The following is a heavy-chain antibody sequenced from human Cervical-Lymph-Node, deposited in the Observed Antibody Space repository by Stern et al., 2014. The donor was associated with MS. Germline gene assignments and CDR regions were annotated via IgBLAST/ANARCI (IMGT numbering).Heavy chain of an antibody. CDR1: GYSFTTHY. J-gene: IGHJ4*02. CDR3: ARVLSLATSDS. V-gene: IGHV1-46*01. D-gene: IGHD6-13*01. Sequence: QVQLVQSGAEIIKPGASVKISCKASGYSFTTHYIQWVRQVPGQGLELVALLNPSVGRTTYAQNFQGRVTVAGNTSTDTVDLELTGLRYEDTAVYYCARVLSLATSDSWGQGTLVTVSS. CDR2: LNPSVGRT.